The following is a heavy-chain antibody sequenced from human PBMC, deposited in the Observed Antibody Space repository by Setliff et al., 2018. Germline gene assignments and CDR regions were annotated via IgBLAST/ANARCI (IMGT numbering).Heavy chain of an antibody. CDR2: IIPITGTT. D-gene: IGHD1-26*01. Sequence: SVKVSCKAPGGTLTTFTTYSLIWVRQAPGQGLEWMGGIIPITGTTNYAQRFQGRITISTDESSSTVYMEMSRLKSEDTAVYYCARGSIVGPTRGDFDFWGLGTLVTVSS. CDR1: GGTLTTFTTYS. V-gene: IGHV1-69*16. CDR3: ARGSIVGPTRGDFDF. J-gene: IGHJ4*02.